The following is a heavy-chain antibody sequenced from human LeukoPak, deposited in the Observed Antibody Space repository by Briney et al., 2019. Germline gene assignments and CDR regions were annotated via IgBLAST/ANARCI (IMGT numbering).Heavy chain of an antibody. Sequence: GRSLRLSCAASGFTFSSYGMHWVRQAPGKGLEWVAVISYDGSNKYYADSVKGRFTISRDNSKNTLYLQMNSLRAEDTAVYYCAKDLLELGYYYYYYMDVWGKGITVTVSS. CDR3: AKDLLELGYYYYYYMDV. CDR1: GFTFSSYG. V-gene: IGHV3-30*18. J-gene: IGHJ6*03. D-gene: IGHD1-7*01. CDR2: ISYDGSNK.